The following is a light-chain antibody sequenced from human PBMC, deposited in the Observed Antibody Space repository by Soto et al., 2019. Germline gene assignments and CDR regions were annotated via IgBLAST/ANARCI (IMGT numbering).Light chain of an antibody. J-gene: IGKJ4*01. CDR2: DAS. CDR3: QQFNDYLSS. V-gene: IGKV1D-13*01. CDR1: QDIDSA. Sequence: AIQLTQSPSSLSASIGDRVTITCRASQDIDSALAWYRQELGKPPHLLIYDASSLKSGVPSRFSGSGSGTDFTLTISSLQPEDFATYYCQQFNDYLSSFGGGTKVEIK.